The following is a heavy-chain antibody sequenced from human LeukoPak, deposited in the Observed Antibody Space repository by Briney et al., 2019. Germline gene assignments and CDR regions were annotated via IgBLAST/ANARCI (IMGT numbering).Heavy chain of an antibody. J-gene: IGHJ4*02. V-gene: IGHV4-34*01. CDR2: INHSGST. Sequence: SETLSLTCAVYGGSFSGYYWSWIRQPPGKGLERIGEINHSGSTNYNPSLKSRVTISVDTSKNQFSLKLSSVTAADTAVYYCARGLYDYVWGSYRLAYFDYWGQGTLVTVSS. CDR1: GGSFSGYY. D-gene: IGHD3-16*02. CDR3: ARGLYDYVWGSYRLAYFDY.